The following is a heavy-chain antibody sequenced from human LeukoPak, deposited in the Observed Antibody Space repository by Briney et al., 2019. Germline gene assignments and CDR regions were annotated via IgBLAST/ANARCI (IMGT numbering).Heavy chain of an antibody. CDR1: GYTFTINY. D-gene: IGHD1-26*01. J-gene: IGHJ4*02. Sequence: GASVKLSFTASGYTFTINYIHWSRHPPAQGLERKGIINPSGGSTSNAQKFQGRVTMTRDTSTSTVYMELSSLRSEDTAVYYCARARSQWEPYDYWGQGTLVTVSS. V-gene: IGHV1-46*01. CDR2: INPSGGST. CDR3: ARARSQWEPYDY.